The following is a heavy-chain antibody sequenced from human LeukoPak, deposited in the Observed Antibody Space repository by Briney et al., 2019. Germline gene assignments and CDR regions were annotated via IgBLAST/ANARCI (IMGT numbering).Heavy chain of an antibody. CDR1: GFSFRGYG. Sequence: GGSLRLSCAASGFSFRGYGMNWVRQAPGKGLEWLSYFSSDSSTIYYADSVKGRFTISRDNAKNSLYLQMNSLRAEDTAVYYCARVLWFGELLPYYFDYWGQGTLVTVSS. V-gene: IGHV3-48*04. J-gene: IGHJ4*02. D-gene: IGHD3-10*01. CDR2: FSSDSSTI. CDR3: ARVLWFGELLPYYFDY.